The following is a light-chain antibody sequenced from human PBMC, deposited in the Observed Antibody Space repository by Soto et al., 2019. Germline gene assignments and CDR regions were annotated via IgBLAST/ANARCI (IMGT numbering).Light chain of an antibody. CDR2: SAS. CDR3: QKFNIAPSWT. CDR1: QGISNY. J-gene: IGKJ1*01. V-gene: IGKV1-27*01. Sequence: GDRVTITCRASQGISNYLACYQHKPGKVPDLLISSASTLQSGAPSRFSGSGSGTDFTPTISSLQPEDVATYYCQKFNIAPSWTFGQGTKVEIK.